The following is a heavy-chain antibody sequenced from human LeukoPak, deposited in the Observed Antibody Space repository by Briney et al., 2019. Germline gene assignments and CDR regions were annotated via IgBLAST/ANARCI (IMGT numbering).Heavy chain of an antibody. J-gene: IGHJ6*02. CDR3: AKVRSGTNYNSGIDV. CDR2: ISGSGGST. Sequence: GGSLRLSCAASGLTLSSYAMRWVRQAPGKGLEWVSSISGSGGSTYYADSVKGRFTISRDNSKNTLYLQMNSLRAEDTAVYYCAKVRSGTNYNSGIDVWGQGTTVTVSS. V-gene: IGHV3-23*01. D-gene: IGHD1-14*01. CDR1: GLTLSSYA.